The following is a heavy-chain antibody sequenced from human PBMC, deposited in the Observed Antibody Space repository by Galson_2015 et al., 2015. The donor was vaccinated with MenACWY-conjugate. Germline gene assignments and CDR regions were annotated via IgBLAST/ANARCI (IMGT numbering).Heavy chain of an antibody. V-gene: IGHV4-39*02. Sequence: SETLSLTCTASGASITSSDYYGSWIRQSPGKGLEWIGTVFYNGTTHYNPSLKSRVTMSVDPSKSHISLNLNSATAADTAVYYCAREATYCAGGTCGYFWGQGTLVTVSS. J-gene: IGHJ4*02. D-gene: IGHD2-15*01. CDR1: GASITSSDYY. CDR2: VFYNGTT. CDR3: AREATYCAGGTCGYF.